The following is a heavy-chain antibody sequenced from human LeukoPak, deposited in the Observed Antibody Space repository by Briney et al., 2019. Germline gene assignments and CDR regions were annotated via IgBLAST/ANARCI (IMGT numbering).Heavy chain of an antibody. D-gene: IGHD6-19*01. CDR1: GGSIRTYY. V-gene: IGHV4-59*12. Sequence: SETLSLTCTVSGGSIRTYYWSWIRQPPGKGLEWIGYIYYSGSTNYNPSLKSRVSISVDTSKNQFSLTLSSVTAADTAVYYCARGTKQWLVGGWFDPWGQGTLVTVSS. J-gene: IGHJ5*02. CDR3: ARGTKQWLVGGWFDP. CDR2: IYYSGST.